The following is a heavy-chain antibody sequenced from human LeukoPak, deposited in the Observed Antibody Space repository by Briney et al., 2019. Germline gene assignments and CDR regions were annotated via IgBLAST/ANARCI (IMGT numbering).Heavy chain of an antibody. V-gene: IGHV3-23*01. Sequence: GGSLRLPCASSGFTFSSYAMSWVRQAPGKGLECVSAMSGSGGSTYYADSVKGLFTISRDTSKNTLYLQMNSLRAEDTAVYYCAKVYTSSWYPDAFDIWGQGTMVTVSS. CDR2: MSGSGGST. CDR3: AKVYTSSWYPDAFDI. CDR1: GFTFSSYA. J-gene: IGHJ3*02. D-gene: IGHD6-13*01.